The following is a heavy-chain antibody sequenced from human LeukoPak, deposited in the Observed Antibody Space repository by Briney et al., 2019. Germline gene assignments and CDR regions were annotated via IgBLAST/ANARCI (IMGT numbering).Heavy chain of an antibody. J-gene: IGHJ5*02. V-gene: IGHV4-59*08. D-gene: IGHD2-2*03. CDR1: GGSISSYY. CDR2: IYYSGST. CDR3: AGRIGYCSSTSCSAEINWFDP. Sequence: SETLFLTCTVSGGSISSYYWSWIRQPPGKGLEWIGYIYYSGSTNYNPSLKSRVTISVDTSKNQFSLKLSSVTAADTAVYYCAGRIGYCSSTSCSAEINWFDPWGQGTLVTVSS.